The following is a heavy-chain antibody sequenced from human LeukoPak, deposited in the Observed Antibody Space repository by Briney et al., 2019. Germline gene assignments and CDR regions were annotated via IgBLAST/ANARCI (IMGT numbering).Heavy chain of an antibody. CDR2: IWYDGSNK. D-gene: IGHD1-26*01. CDR3: ARSSGSYYAGFDY. Sequence: GGSLRLSCAASGFTFSSYGMHWVRQAPGKGLEWVAVIWYDGSNKYYADSVKGRLTISRDNSKNTLYLQMNSLRAEDTAVYYCARSSGSYYAGFDYWGQGTLVTVSS. J-gene: IGHJ4*02. CDR1: GFTFSSYG. V-gene: IGHV3-33*01.